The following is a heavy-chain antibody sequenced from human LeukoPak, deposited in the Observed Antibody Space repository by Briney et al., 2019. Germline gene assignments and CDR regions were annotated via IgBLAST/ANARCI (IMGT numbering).Heavy chain of an antibody. CDR1: GYTFTGYY. D-gene: IGHD5-24*01. CDR3: ARGIRDGYNPQEDIDY. Sequence: GASVKVSCKASGYTFTGYYLHWVRQAPGQGLEWMGWINPNSGGTNYAQKFQGRVTMTRDTSISTAYMELSRLRSDDTAVYYCARGIRDGYNPQEDIDYWGQGTLVTVSS. V-gene: IGHV1-2*02. CDR2: INPNSGGT. J-gene: IGHJ4*02.